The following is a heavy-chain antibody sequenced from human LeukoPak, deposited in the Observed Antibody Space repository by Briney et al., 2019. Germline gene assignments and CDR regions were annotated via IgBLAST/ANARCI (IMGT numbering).Heavy chain of an antibody. CDR2: ISSTSSYI. D-gene: IGHD2-2*01. J-gene: IGHJ6*03. V-gene: IGHV3-21*01. Sequence: GGSLRLSCAASGFTFSSFSMNWVRQAPGKWLEWVSSISSTSSYIYYADSVKGRFTISRDKDKNSVYLQMTSLRAEDTAVYYCARESGSRSYYYYMDVWGKGTTVTVSS. CDR1: GFTFSSFS. CDR3: ARESGSRSYYYYMDV.